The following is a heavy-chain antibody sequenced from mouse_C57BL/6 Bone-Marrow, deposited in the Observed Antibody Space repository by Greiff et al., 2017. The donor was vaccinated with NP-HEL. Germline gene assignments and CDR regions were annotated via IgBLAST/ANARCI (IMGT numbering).Heavy chain of an antibody. J-gene: IGHJ2*01. CDR2: IRNKANGYTT. CDR1: GFTFTDYY. Sequence: EVKLVESGGGLVQPGGSLSLSCAASGFTFTDYYMSWVRQPPGKALEWLGFIRNKANGYTTEYSASVKGRFTISRDNSQSILYLQMNALRAEDSATYYCARLLEAYFDYWGQGTTLTVSS. D-gene: IGHD2-1*01. CDR3: ARLLEAYFDY. V-gene: IGHV7-3*01.